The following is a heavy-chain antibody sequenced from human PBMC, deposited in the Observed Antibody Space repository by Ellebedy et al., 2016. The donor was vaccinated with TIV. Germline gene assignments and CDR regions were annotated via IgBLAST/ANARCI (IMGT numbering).Heavy chain of an antibody. D-gene: IGHD1-26*01. J-gene: IGHJ4*02. Sequence: SETLSLTCTVSGTSISSYYWSWIRQPPGKGLEWIGYIYYSGSTNYNPSLKSRVTISVDTSKKQFSLKLSSVTAADTAVYYCASRHPGSYTLDYWGQGTLVTVSS. CDR2: IYYSGST. V-gene: IGHV4-59*01. CDR1: GTSISSYY. CDR3: ASRHPGSYTLDY.